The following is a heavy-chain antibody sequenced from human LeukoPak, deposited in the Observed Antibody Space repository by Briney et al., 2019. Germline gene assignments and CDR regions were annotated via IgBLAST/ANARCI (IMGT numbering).Heavy chain of an antibody. J-gene: IGHJ6*01. CDR3: ARCSDSISQVDV. CDR1: GLSFSSYC. V-gene: IGHV3-21*01. CDR2: ISSSSSYI. D-gene: IGHD3-3*02. Sequence: GGSLRLSCAVSGLSFSSYCMNWVRQAPGKGLEWVSSISSSSSYIYYADSVKGRFTISKDKAKNSLYLQINSLRAEDTAVYYCARCSDSISQVDVWGKGTTVTVSS.